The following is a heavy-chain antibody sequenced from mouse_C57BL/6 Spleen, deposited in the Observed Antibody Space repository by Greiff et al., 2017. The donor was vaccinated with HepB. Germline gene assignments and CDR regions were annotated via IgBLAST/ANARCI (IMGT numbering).Heavy chain of an antibody. J-gene: IGHJ1*03. CDR2: IYPGDGDT. D-gene: IGHD1-1*01. CDR1: GYAFSSSW. CDR3: ARRPYGSSPYWYFDV. V-gene: IGHV1-82*01. Sequence: QVQLKESGPELVKPGASVKISCKASGYAFSSSWMNWVKQRPGKGLEWIGRIYPGDGDTNYNGKFKGKATLTADKSSSTAYMQLSSLTSEDSAVYVCARRPYGSSPYWYFDVWGTGTTVTVSS.